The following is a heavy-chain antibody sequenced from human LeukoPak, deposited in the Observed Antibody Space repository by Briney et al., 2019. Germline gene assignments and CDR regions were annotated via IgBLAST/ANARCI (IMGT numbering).Heavy chain of an antibody. CDR1: GFTFSRYG. CDR2: IYYDGGNK. V-gene: IGHV3-33*01. J-gene: IGHJ3*02. CDR3: GRGMGTVGATNGPAIDI. D-gene: IGHD1-26*01. Sequence: PGGSLRLSCAASGFTFSRYGMHWVRQAPGRGLEWVAVIYYDGGNKYYADSVRGRFTISRDNSKDTLYLQMNSLRAEDTSIFYCGRGMGTVGATNGPAIDIWGQGTMVTVSS.